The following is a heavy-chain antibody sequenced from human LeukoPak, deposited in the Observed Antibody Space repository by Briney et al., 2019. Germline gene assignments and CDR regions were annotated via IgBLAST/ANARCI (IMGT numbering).Heavy chain of an antibody. CDR2: ISYDGSNK. CDR3: AKAPPYTKYFDY. V-gene: IGHV3-30-3*01. J-gene: IGHJ4*02. D-gene: IGHD1-1*01. Sequence: QPGGSLRLSCAASGFTFSSYAMHWVRQAPGKGLEWVAVISYDGSNKYYADAVKGRFTISRDNSKNTLYLQMYSLRAEDTAIYYCAKAPPYTKYFDYWGQGTLLTVSS. CDR1: GFTFSSYA.